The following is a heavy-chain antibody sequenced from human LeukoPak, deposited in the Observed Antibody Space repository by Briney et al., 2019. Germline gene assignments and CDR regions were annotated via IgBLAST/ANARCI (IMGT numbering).Heavy chain of an antibody. CDR2: IYGNGST. Sequence: SETLSLTCTLSGASICRGLYFGSWTRQPGGKGLGWIGFIYGNGSTNYNPSLKSRVTISVGTSKNQFSLNLTSIPAADTAVYYCASFATGTTDNYYMDVWGKGTTVTVSS. CDR1: GASICRGLYF. D-gene: IGHD1-1*01. CDR3: ASFATGTTDNYYMDV. J-gene: IGHJ6*03. V-gene: IGHV4-61*10.